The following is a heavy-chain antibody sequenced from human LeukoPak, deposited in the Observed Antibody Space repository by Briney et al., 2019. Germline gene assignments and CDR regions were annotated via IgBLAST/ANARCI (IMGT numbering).Heavy chain of an antibody. Sequence: GASVKVSCKASGGTFSSYAISWVRQAPGQGLEWMGGIIPIFGTANYAQKFQGRVTTTADESTSTAYMELSSLRSEDTAVYYCARHSGSYSAADYWGQGTLVTVSS. CDR2: IIPIFGTA. J-gene: IGHJ4*02. V-gene: IGHV1-69*13. D-gene: IGHD1-26*01. CDR3: ARHSGSYSAADY. CDR1: GGTFSSYA.